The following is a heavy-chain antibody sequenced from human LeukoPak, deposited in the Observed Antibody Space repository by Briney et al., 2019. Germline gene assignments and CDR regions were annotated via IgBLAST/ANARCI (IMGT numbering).Heavy chain of an antibody. J-gene: IGHJ5*02. V-gene: IGHV1-69*13. Sequence: SVKVSCKASGGAFSGYAISWVRQAPGQGLEWMGGIIPIFGTANYAQKFQGRVTITADESTSTAYMELSSLRSEDTAVYYCARASRVVPAATWFDPWGQGTLVTVSS. CDR2: IIPIFGTA. D-gene: IGHD2-2*01. CDR3: ARASRVVPAATWFDP. CDR1: GGAFSGYA.